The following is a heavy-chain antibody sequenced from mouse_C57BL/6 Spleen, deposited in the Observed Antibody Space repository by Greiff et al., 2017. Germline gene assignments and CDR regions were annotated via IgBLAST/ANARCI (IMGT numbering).Heavy chain of an antibody. CDR1: GYSITSGYY. CDR3: ARLYGSSYDWYVDV. D-gene: IGHD1-1*01. Sequence: EVQLQQSGPGLVKPSQSLSLTCSVTGYSITSGYYWNWIRQFPGNKLEWMGYISYDGSNNYNQSLKNRISITRDTSKNKFFLKLNSVTTEDTATYDCARLYGSSYDWYVDVWGTGTTVTVSS. CDR2: ISYDGSN. J-gene: IGHJ1*03. V-gene: IGHV3-6*01.